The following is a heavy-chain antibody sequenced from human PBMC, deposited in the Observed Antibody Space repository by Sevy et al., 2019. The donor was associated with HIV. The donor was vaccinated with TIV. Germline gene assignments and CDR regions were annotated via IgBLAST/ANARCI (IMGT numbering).Heavy chain of an antibody. J-gene: IGHJ6*02. D-gene: IGHD3-3*01. CDR2: IDPKSGGT. V-gene: IGHV1-2*02. Sequence: ASVKVSCKASGYTFTDYYTHWVRQAPGQGLEWMGWIDPKSGGTKYGQKFKGRITMTRDTSISTAYLELSRLRSDDTAVYLCAREFYDSWSGPIDFFYGMDVWGQGTTVTVSS. CDR3: AREFYDSWSGPIDFFYGMDV. CDR1: GYTFTDYY.